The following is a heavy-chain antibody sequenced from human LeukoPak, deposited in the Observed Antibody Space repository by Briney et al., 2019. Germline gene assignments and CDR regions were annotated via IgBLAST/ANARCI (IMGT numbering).Heavy chain of an antibody. V-gene: IGHV1-69*04. D-gene: IGHD3-22*01. CDR3: ARGYYDSSGYYYDYWYFDL. CDR2: IA. J-gene: IGHJ2*01. Sequence: IANYAQKFQGRVTITADKSTSTAYMELSSLRSEDTAVYYCARGYYDSSGYYYDYWYFDLWGRGTLVTVSS.